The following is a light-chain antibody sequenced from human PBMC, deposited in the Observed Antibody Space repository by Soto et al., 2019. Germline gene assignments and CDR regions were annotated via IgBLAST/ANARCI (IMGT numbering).Light chain of an antibody. CDR2: DVS. Sequence: QSALTQPASVSGSPGQSITISCTGTSSDVGGYNSVSWYQQHPGKAPKVMIYDVSNRPSGVSNRFSGSKSGNTASLTISGLQAEDEADYYCSSYTSSSTLGVFGGGTKLTVL. J-gene: IGLJ2*01. V-gene: IGLV2-14*01. CDR1: SSDVGGYNS. CDR3: SSYTSSSTLGV.